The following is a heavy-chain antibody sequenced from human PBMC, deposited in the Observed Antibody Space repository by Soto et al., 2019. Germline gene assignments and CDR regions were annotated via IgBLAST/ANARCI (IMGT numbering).Heavy chain of an antibody. V-gene: IGHV1-18*04. CDR3: ARDCSLYDILTGYYYYYYGMDV. CDR1: GYTFTSYG. CDR2: ISAYNGNT. J-gene: IGHJ6*02. Sequence: GASVKVSCKASGYTFTSYGISWVRQAPGQGLEWMGWISAYNGNTNYAQKLQGRVTMTTDTSTSTAYMELRSLRSDDTAVYYCARDCSLYDILTGYYYYYYGMDVWGQGTTVTVSS. D-gene: IGHD3-9*01.